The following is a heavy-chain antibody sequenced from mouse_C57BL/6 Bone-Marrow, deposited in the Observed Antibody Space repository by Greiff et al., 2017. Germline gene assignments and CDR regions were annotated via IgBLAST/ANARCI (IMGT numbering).Heavy chain of an antibody. J-gene: IGHJ3*01. CDR2: IYPRDGST. CDR1: GYTFTSYD. V-gene: IGHV1-85*01. CDR3: ARRGFYYDYDGFAY. D-gene: IGHD2-4*01. Sequence: QVQLQQSGPELVKPGASVKLSCKASGYTFTSYDINWVKQRPGQGLEWIGWIYPRDGSTKYNEKFKGKATLTVDTSSSTAYMELHRLTSEDSAVYFCARRGFYYDYDGFAYWGQGTLVTVSA.